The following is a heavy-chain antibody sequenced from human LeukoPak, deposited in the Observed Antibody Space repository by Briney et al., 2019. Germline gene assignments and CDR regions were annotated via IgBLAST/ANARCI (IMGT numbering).Heavy chain of an antibody. CDR3: ARVPRRGDQFDP. Sequence: ASVKVSCKASGYTFTSYDINWVRQATGQGLEWMGWMNPNSGNTGYAQKFQGRVTMTRSPSISTAYMELTSLTYEDTAVYYCARVPRRGDQFDPWGQGTLVTVSS. D-gene: IGHD3-10*01. CDR2: MNPNSGNT. CDR1: GYTFTSYD. V-gene: IGHV1-8*02. J-gene: IGHJ5*02.